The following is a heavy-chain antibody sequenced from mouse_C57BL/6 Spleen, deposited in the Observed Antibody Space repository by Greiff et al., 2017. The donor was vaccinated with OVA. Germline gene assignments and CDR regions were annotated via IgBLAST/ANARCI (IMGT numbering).Heavy chain of an antibody. CDR3: ARGGGYDGY. CDR1: FYTFTSYW. V-gene: IGHV1-55*01. CDR2: IYPGSGST. Sequence: VQLQQPGAELVPPGSSFPLSFHSSFYTFTSYWITWVKQRPGQGLEWIGDIYPGSGSTNYNEKFKSKATLTVDTSSSTAYMQLSSLTSEDSAVYYCARGGGYDGYWGQGTTLTVSS. J-gene: IGHJ2*01. D-gene: IGHD2-2*01.